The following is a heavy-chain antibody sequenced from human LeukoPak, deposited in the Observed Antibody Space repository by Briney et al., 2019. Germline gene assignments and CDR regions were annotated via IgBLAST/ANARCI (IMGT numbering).Heavy chain of an antibody. CDR3: AREGDYEEWRDWFDP. D-gene: IGHD4-17*01. Sequence: SETLSLTCPVPGGSISSYYWSWIRQPPGKGLGWIGYIYYSGSTNYNPSLKSRVTISVDTSKNQFSLKLSSVTAADTAVYYCAREGDYEEWRDWFDPWGQGTLVTVSS. V-gene: IGHV4-59*01. CDR1: GGSISSYY. CDR2: IYYSGST. J-gene: IGHJ5*02.